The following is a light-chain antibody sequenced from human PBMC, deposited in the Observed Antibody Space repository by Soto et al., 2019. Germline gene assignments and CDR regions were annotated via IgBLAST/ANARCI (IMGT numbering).Light chain of an antibody. J-gene: IGKJ1*01. V-gene: IGKV3-15*01. CDR2: GAS. Sequence: EIVMSQSPATLSVSPGERATLSCRASQIVRSNLAWYQQKPGQAPRLLIYGASTRATGIPARFSGSGSGTEFTLSIGSLQSEDFAVYYCQQYNNWPPTFGQGTKVDIK. CDR3: QQYNNWPPT. CDR1: QIVRSN.